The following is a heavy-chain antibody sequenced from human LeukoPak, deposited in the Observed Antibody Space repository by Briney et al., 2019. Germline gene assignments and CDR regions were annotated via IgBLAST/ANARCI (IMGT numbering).Heavy chain of an antibody. CDR2: NNPSGGRT. CDR3: SRELGGSYFDD. Sequence: ASVKVPCKASGYTFSSYYMHWVRQAPGQGLKWMGVNNPSGGRTTYARKFQGRVTMTRDTSTSTVYMELSSLRSDDTAVYYCSRELGGSYFDDWGQGTLVTVSS. D-gene: IGHD1-26*01. J-gene: IGHJ4*02. CDR1: GYTFSSYY. V-gene: IGHV1-46*01.